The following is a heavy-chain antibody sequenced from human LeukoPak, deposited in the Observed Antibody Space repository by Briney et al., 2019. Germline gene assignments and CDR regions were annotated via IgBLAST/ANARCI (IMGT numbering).Heavy chain of an antibody. CDR3: ASAASWFSNWFDP. CDR1: GYTFTNFG. J-gene: IGHJ5*02. V-gene: IGHV1-46*01. CDR2: INPSGGST. Sequence: ASVKVSCKASGYTFTNFGISWVRQAPGQGLEWMGIINPSGGSTSYAQKFQGRVTMTRDTSTSTVYMELSSLRSEDTAVYYCASAASWFSNWFDPWGQGTLVTVSS. D-gene: IGHD3-10*01.